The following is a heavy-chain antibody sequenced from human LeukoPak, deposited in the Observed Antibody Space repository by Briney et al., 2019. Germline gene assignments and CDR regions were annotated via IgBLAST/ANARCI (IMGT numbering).Heavy chain of an antibody. Sequence: SETLSLTCAVYGGSFSGYYWSWIRQPPEKGLEWIGEINHSGSTNYNPSLKSRVTISVDTSKNQFSLKLSSVTAADTAVYYCARSYYYGSGPYYYGMDVWGKGTTVTVSS. CDR2: INHSGST. V-gene: IGHV4-34*01. CDR1: GGSFSGYY. J-gene: IGHJ6*04. CDR3: ARSYYYGSGPYYYGMDV. D-gene: IGHD3-10*01.